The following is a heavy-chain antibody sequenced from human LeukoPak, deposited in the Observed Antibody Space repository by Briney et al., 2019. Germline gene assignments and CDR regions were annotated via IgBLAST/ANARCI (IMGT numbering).Heavy chain of an antibody. V-gene: IGHV3-48*01. CDR2: ISSSSSTI. CDR3: ASNHKALYYYYYMDV. D-gene: IGHD1-14*01. J-gene: IGHJ6*03. Sequence: GGSLRLSCAASGFTFSSYSMNWVRQAPGKGLEWVSYISSSSSTIYYADSVKGRFTISRDNAKNSLYLQMNSLRAEDTAMYYCASNHKALYYYYYMDVWGKGTTVTISS. CDR1: GFTFSSYS.